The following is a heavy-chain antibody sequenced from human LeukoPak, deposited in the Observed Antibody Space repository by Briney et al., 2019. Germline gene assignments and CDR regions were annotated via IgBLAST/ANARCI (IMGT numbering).Heavy chain of an antibody. Sequence: ASVKVSCKASGYTFTGYYMHWVRQAPGQGLEWMGWINPNSGGTNYAQKFQGRVTMTRDTSISTAYMELSRLRSEDTAVYYCARDLITYDSSGYSQSYWGQGTLVTVSS. V-gene: IGHV1-2*02. CDR1: GYTFTGYY. CDR3: ARDLITYDSSGYSQSY. J-gene: IGHJ4*02. CDR2: INPNSGGT. D-gene: IGHD3-22*01.